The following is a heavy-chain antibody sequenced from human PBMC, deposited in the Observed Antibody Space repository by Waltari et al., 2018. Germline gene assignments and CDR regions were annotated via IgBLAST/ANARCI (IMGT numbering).Heavy chain of an antibody. CDR1: GYTFTDYY. CDR2: VDPEDGET. J-gene: IGHJ2*01. V-gene: IGHV1-69-2*01. D-gene: IGHD2-21*01. CDR3: ATDKVGGDWYFDL. Sequence: VQLVQSGAEVKKPGANVKISCKASGYTFTDYYMHWVQQAPGKGLEWMGRVDPEDGETIDAEKFQGRVTIPADTSTDTAYMELSSLRSEDTAVYYCATDKVGGDWYFDLWGRGTLVTVSS.